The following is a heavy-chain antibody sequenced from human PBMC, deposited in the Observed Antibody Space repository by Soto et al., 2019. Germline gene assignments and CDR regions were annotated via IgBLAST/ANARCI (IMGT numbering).Heavy chain of an antibody. Sequence: EVQLVESGGGLVKPGGSLRLSCAASGFTFSNAWMNWVRQAPGKGLEWVGRIKSKTDGGTTDYAAPVKGRFTISRDEAQITQYLQMNNLETEATDVYSCTTLELASMLVVVEPDACDIWGQGTMVTVSS. V-gene: IGHV3-15*07. CDR1: GFTFSNAW. D-gene: IGHD3-22*01. J-gene: IGHJ3*02. CDR2: IKSKTDGGTT. CDR3: TTLELASMLVVVEPDACDI.